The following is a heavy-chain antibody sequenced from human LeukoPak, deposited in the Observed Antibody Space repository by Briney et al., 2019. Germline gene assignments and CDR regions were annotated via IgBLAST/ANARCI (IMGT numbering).Heavy chain of an antibody. J-gene: IGHJ4*02. CDR2: IYYSGST. V-gene: IGHV4-59*01. CDR1: GGSISSYY. D-gene: IGHD3-22*01. CDR3: ARGRYYYDSSGHFDY. Sequence: KPSETLSLTCTVSGGSISSYYWSWIRQPPGKGLEWIGYIYYSGSTNYNPSLKSRVTISVDTSKNQFSLKLSSVTAADTAVYYCARGRYYYDSSGHFDYWGQGTLVTVSS.